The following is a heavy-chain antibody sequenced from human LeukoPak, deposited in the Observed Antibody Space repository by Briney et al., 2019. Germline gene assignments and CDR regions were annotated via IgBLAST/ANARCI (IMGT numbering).Heavy chain of an antibody. J-gene: IGHJ4*02. Sequence: ASVKVSCKASGYTFRNHGITWVRQAPGQGLEWMGWISCYNGDTHYAQNLQGRVTMTTDTSTSTAYMELRSLRSDDTAVYYCARDPTNTSGYYAYFDYWDQGTLVTVSS. V-gene: IGHV1-18*01. CDR1: GYTFRNHG. CDR3: ARDPTNTSGYYAYFDY. CDR2: ISCYNGDT. D-gene: IGHD5-12*01.